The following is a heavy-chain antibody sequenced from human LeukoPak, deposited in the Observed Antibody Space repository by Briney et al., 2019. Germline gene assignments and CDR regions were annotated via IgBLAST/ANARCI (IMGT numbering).Heavy chain of an antibody. J-gene: IGHJ4*02. V-gene: IGHV1-69*06. CDR3: ASTHRPGRYSSGWYIDY. CDR1: GGTFSSYA. CDR2: VIPIFGTA. Sequence: EASVKVSCKASGGTFSSYAISWVRQAPGQGLEWMGRVIPIFGTANYAQKFQGRVTITADKSTSTAYMELSSLRSEGTAVYYCASTHRPGRYSSGWYIDYWGQGTLVTVSS. D-gene: IGHD6-19*01.